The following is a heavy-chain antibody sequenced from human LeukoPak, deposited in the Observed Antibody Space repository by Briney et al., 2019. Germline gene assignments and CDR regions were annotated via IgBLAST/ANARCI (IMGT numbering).Heavy chain of an antibody. D-gene: IGHD4-17*01. CDR2: INHSGST. V-gene: IGHV4-34*01. J-gene: IGHJ5*02. Sequence: SETLSLTCAVYGGSFSGYYWSWIRQPPGKGLGWIGEINHSGSTNYNPSLKSRVTISVDTSKNQFSLKLSSVTAADTAVYYCARYTNYGDYVWFDPWGQGTLVTVSS. CDR1: GGSFSGYY. CDR3: ARYTNYGDYVWFDP.